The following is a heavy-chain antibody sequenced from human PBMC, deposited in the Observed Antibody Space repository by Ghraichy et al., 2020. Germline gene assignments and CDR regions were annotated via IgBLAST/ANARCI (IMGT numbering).Heavy chain of an antibody. V-gene: IGHV3-15*07. CDR2: IKSKTDGGTT. CDR1: GFTFSNAW. J-gene: IGHJ4*02. CDR3: TTVVVVVAAKAEATLIDY. Sequence: GGSLRLSCAASGFTFSNAWMNWVRQAPGKGLEWVGRIKSKTDGGTTDYAAPVKGRFTISRDDSKNTLYLQMNSLKTEDTAVYYCTTVVVVVAAKAEATLIDYWGQGTLVTVSS. D-gene: IGHD2-15*01.